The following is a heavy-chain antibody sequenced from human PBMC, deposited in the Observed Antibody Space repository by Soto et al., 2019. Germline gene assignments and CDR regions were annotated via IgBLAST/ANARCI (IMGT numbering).Heavy chain of an antibody. Sequence: ASVKVSCKASGYTFTSYGISWVRQAPGQGLEWMGWISAYNGNTNYAQKLQGRVTMTTDTSTSTAYMELRSLRPDDTAVYYCAREKEGRFLEWILKHWGQGTLVTVSS. D-gene: IGHD3-3*01. CDR3: AREKEGRFLEWILKH. CDR2: ISAYNGNT. J-gene: IGHJ4*02. V-gene: IGHV1-18*01. CDR1: GYTFTSYG.